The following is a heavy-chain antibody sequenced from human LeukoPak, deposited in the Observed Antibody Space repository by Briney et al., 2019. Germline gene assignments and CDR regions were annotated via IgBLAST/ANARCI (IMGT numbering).Heavy chain of an antibody. J-gene: IGHJ4*02. CDR1: GYTFTGYY. CDR3: ARAGGRNWDTLDFDY. V-gene: IGHV1-2*02. CDR2: INPNSGGT. D-gene: IGHD7-27*01. Sequence: ASVKVSCKASGYTFTGYYMHWVRRAPGQGLEWMGWINPNSGGTNYAQKFQGRVTMTRDTSISTAYMELSRLRSDDTAVYYCARAGGRNWDTLDFDYWGQGTLVTVSS.